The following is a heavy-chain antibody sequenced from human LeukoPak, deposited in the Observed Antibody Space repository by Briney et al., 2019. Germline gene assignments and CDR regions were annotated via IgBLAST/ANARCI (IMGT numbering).Heavy chain of an antibody. CDR1: GGSFSGYY. Sequence: SETLSLTCAVYGGSFSGYYWSWIRQPPGKWLEWIGEINHSGSTNYNPSLKSRVTISVDTSKNQFSLKLSSVTAADTAVYYCARVDDSSGSDFDYWGQGTLVTVSS. J-gene: IGHJ4*02. D-gene: IGHD3-22*01. V-gene: IGHV4-34*01. CDR3: ARVDDSSGSDFDY. CDR2: INHSGST.